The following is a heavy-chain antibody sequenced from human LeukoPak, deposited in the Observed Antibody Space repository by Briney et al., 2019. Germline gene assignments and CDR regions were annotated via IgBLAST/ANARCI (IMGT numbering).Heavy chain of an antibody. CDR1: GFTFSDYY. J-gene: IGHJ4*02. V-gene: IGHV3-11*05. CDR3: ARDYDILTGYFRGGFDY. Sequence: PGGSLRLSCAASGFTFSDYYMSWIRQAPGKGLEWILYITSSSSDTNYADSVKGRFTISRDNAKKSLYLQMNSLRAEDTAVYYCARDYDILTGYFRGGFDYWGQGTLVTVSS. CDR2: ITSSSSDT. D-gene: IGHD3-9*01.